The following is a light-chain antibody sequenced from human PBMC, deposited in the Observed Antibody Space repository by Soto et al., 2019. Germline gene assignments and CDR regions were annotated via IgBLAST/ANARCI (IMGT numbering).Light chain of an antibody. V-gene: IGKV3-20*01. J-gene: IGKJ2*01. CDR1: QSVARD. CDR3: QQHTLSMHT. Sequence: EIVLTQSPGTLSLSPGETATLSCRASQSVARDLSWYQQKPGQAPRLLISRAFIGATGIPDRFSGSGSGTDFTLTSNRLEPEDSAVYYCQQHTLSMHTFGQGTKLEI. CDR2: RAF.